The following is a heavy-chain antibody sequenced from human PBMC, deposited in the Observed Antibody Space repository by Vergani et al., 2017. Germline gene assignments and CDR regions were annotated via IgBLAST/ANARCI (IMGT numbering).Heavy chain of an antibody. Sequence: VQLLESGGGVVQPGRSLRLSCAASGFTFSSYGMHWVRRAPGKGLEWVAVIWYDGSNKYYADSVKGRFTISRDNSKNTLYLQMNSLRAEDTAVYYCARDPYYYDSSGYYPYWGQGTLVTVSS. CDR2: IWYDGSNK. D-gene: IGHD3-22*01. V-gene: IGHV3-33*01. J-gene: IGHJ4*02. CDR3: ARDPYYYDSSGYYPY. CDR1: GFTFSSYG.